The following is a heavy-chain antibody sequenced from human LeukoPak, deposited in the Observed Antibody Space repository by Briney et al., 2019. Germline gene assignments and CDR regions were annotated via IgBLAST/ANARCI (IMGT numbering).Heavy chain of an antibody. V-gene: IGHV3-20*04. CDR1: GFTFDDYG. CDR2: TNWNGGST. D-gene: IGHD3-22*01. CDR3: ARGTEVYYDGSSYYSY. Sequence: GGSLRLSCVASGFTFDDYGMGWVRQVPGKGLEWVSGTNWNGGSTGYADSVKGRFTISRDNAKNSLYLQMNSLRAEDTAFYYCARGTEVYYDGSSYYSYWGQGTLVTVSS. J-gene: IGHJ4*02.